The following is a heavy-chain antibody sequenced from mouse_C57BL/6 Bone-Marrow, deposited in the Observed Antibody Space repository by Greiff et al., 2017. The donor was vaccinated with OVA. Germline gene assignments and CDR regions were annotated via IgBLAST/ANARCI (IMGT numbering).Heavy chain of an antibody. V-gene: IGHV1-5*01. Sequence: DVQLQESGTVLARPGASVKMSCKTSGYTFTSYWMHWVKQRPGQGLEWIGAIYPGNSATSYNQKFKGKAKLTAVTSASTAYLALSSLTNEDSAVYDCTRYRLREEYYFDYWGQGTTLTVSS. CDR3: TRYRLREEYYFDY. D-gene: IGHD2-4*01. J-gene: IGHJ2*01. CDR1: GYTFTSYW. CDR2: IYPGNSAT.